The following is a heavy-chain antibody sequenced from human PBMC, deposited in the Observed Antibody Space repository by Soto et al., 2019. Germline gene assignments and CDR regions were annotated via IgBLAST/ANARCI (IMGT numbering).Heavy chain of an antibody. V-gene: IGHV3-23*01. CDR2: ISGSGGRT. CDR1: GFTFSNYG. J-gene: IGHJ4*02. CDR3: GKEMIASTLADFFDY. D-gene: IGHD2-21*01. Sequence: EVKLLESGGGLIQPGGSLRLSCEASGFTFSNYGMTWVRLAPGKGLEWVSTISGSGGRTFYADPVKGRFTISRDNSKNTLYLQMNSLRAEDTAVYYCGKEMIASTLADFFDYWGQGTLVTVSS.